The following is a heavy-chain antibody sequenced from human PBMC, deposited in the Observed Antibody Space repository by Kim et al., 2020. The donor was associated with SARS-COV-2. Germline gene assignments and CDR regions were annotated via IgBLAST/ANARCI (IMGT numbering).Heavy chain of an antibody. J-gene: IGHJ4*02. CDR3: ARRSSGSYGLDY. Sequence: DYAVSVKRRIVIDPDTSKNQFSLQLNSVTPEDTAVYYCARRSSGSYGLDYWGQGTLVTVSS. V-gene: IGHV6-1*01. D-gene: IGHD3-10*01.